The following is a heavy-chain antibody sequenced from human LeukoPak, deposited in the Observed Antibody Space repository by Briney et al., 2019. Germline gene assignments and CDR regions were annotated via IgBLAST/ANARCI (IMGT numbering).Heavy chain of an antibody. CDR1: GGSISSYY. Sequence: PSETLSLTCTVSGGSISSYYWSWIRQPPGKGLEWIGYIYYSGSTNYNPSLKSRVTISVDTSKNQFSLKLSSVTAADTAVYYCARVGLDYDILTGYNRNAAFDIWGQGTMVTVSS. J-gene: IGHJ3*02. CDR2: IYYSGST. CDR3: ARVGLDYDILTGYNRNAAFDI. D-gene: IGHD3-9*01. V-gene: IGHV4-59*01.